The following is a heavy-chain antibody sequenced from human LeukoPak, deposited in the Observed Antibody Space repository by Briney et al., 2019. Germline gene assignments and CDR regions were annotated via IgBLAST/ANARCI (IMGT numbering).Heavy chain of an antibody. CDR3: ARFPAAMPALDY. CDR1: GGSISSYY. J-gene: IGHJ4*02. V-gene: IGHV4-59*01. Sequence: SETLSLTCTVSGGSISSYYWSWIRQPPGKGLEWIGYIYYSGSTNYNPSLKSRVTISVDTSKNQFSLKLNSVTAADTAVYYCARFPAAMPALDYWGQGTLVTVSS. D-gene: IGHD2-2*01. CDR2: IYYSGST.